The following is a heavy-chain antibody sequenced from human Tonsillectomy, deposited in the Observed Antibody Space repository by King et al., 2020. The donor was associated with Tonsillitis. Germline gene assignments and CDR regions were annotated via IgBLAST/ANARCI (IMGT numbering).Heavy chain of an antibody. J-gene: IGHJ4*02. CDR1: GYTFTSYD. V-gene: IGHV1-8*01. Sequence: VQLVESGPEVKKPGASVKVSCKASGYTFTSYDINWVRQASGQGLEWMGWMNPDSGNTDYAQKFQGTVTMTRNTSISTAYMELTSLRSDDTAVYYCSRGVPGDYWGQGSLVTVSS. CDR3: SRGVPGDY. D-gene: IGHD1-1*01. CDR2: MNPDSGNT.